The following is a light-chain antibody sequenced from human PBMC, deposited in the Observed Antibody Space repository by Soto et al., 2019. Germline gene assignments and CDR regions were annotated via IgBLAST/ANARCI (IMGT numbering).Light chain of an antibody. V-gene: IGKV1-5*03. CDR3: QQYNFDPLT. CDR1: QSISSL. Sequence: DIQMTQSPSTLSASVGDRFTITCRASQSISSLLAWYQQKPGKAPKLLIYKASSLESGVPSRFGGSGSGTEFTLTVSSLQPDDFATYYCQQYNFDPLTFGGGTKVDIK. CDR2: KAS. J-gene: IGKJ4*01.